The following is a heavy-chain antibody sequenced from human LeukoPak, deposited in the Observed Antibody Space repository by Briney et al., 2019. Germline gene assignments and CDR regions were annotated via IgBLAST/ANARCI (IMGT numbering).Heavy chain of an antibody. CDR1: GYRLTSYW. J-gene: IGHJ4*02. CDR2: IYPGDSDT. Sequence: GESLKIPWKGSGYRLTSYWNGRVRQIPGKGLEWMRTIYPGDSDTRYSPSLQGQVTLSPDKPNSTSYLQWSSLKVSDTAMYYCARQISNWGTDITWGQGTPVTVSS. V-gene: IGHV5-51*01. CDR3: ARQISNWGTDIT. D-gene: IGHD7-27*01.